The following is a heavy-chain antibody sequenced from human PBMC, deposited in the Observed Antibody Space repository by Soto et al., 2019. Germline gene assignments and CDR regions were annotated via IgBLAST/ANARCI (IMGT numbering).Heavy chain of an antibody. D-gene: IGHD2-21*02. J-gene: IGHJ4*02. V-gene: IGHV1-69*13. CDR1: GGTFSSYA. Sequence: GASVKVSCKASGGTFSSYAISWVRQAPGQGLEWMGGIIPIFGTANYAQKFQGRVTITADESTSTAYMELSSLRSEDTAVYYCARDGETDTGSCGGDCYSADYWGQGTLVTVSS. CDR3: ARDGETDTGSCGGDCYSADY. CDR2: IIPIFGTA.